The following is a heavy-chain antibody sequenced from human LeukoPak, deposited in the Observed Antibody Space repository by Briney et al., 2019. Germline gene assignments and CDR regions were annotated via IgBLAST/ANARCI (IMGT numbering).Heavy chain of an antibody. Sequence: SETLSLTCTVSGGSISSYYWSWIRQPPGKGLEWIGYMYYSGSTNYNPSLKSRITISVDRSKNQFSLKLSSVTAADTAVYYCARHGGSGSYYNWFDPWGQGTLVTVSS. V-gene: IGHV4-59*08. J-gene: IGHJ5*02. CDR1: GGSISSYY. CDR3: ARHGGSGSYYNWFDP. CDR2: MYYSGST. D-gene: IGHD3-10*01.